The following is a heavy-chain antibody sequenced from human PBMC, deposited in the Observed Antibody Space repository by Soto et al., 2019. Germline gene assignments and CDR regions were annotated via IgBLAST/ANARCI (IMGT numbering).Heavy chain of an antibody. V-gene: IGHV4-59*08. Sequence: SETLSLTCTFSGGSISTYYWHWMRQPPGKGLEWIGDVYNSGRNNYNPSLKSRVTISLNTSKNQFSLKLTSVTAADTAVYYCARRICTSISCYVAEGNGFDPWGQGTLVTGSS. D-gene: IGHD2-2*01. CDR2: VYNSGRN. CDR1: GGSISTYY. CDR3: ARRICTSISCYVAEGNGFDP. J-gene: IGHJ5*02.